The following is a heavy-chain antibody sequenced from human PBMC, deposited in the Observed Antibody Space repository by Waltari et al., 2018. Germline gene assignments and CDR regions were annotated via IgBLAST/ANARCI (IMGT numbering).Heavy chain of an antibody. V-gene: IGHV1-2*06. D-gene: IGHD3-22*01. CDR2: INPNSGGT. J-gene: IGHJ4*02. CDR3: TLYYYDSSGYYYEYYFDY. CDR1: GYTFTGYY. Sequence: QVQLVQSGAEVKKPGASVKVSCKASGYTFTGYYMHWVRQAPGQGLEWMGRINPNSGGTNYAQKFQGRVTMTRDTSISTAYMELSRLRSDDTAVYYCTLYYYDSSGYYYEYYFDYWGQGTLVTVSS.